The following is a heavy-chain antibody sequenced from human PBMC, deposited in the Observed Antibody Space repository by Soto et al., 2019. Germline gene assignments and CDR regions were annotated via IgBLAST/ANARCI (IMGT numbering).Heavy chain of an antibody. CDR1: GFTFSSYA. D-gene: IGHD6-19*01. CDR3: AKDRAYSSGWYTGDH. CDR2: ISGSGGST. V-gene: IGHV3-23*01. J-gene: IGHJ4*02. Sequence: EVQLLESGGGLIQPGESLRLSCAASGFTFSSYAMSWVRQAPGKGLEWVSAISGSGGSTYDADSVKGRFTISRDNSKNTLYLQMNSLRAEDTAVYYCAKDRAYSSGWYTGDHWGQGTLVTVSS.